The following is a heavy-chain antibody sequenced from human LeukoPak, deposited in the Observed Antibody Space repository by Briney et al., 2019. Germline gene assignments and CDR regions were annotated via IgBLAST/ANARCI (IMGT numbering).Heavy chain of an antibody. D-gene: IGHD1-1*01. CDR3: ARGDGGYRFDP. V-gene: IGHV4-59*01. CDR2: VYNRGTT. J-gene: IGHJ5*02. Sequence: SETLSLTCAVYGGSFSGYYWSWIRQPPGKGLEYIGYVYNRGTTFYNPSLKSRVTISADTSKGQFSLKLTSVTAADTAFYYCARGDGGYRFDPWGLGTLVTVSS. CDR1: GGSFSGYY.